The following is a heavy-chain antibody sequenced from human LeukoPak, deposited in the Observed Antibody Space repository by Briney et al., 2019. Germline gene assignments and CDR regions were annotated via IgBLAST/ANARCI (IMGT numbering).Heavy chain of an antibody. V-gene: IGHV3-30-3*01. CDR3: ARDGGTFVVVPAASHYGMDV. J-gene: IGHJ6*02. CDR1: AFTFSIYA. D-gene: IGHD2-2*01. Sequence: PGGSLRLSCAASAFTFSIYAMHSVRHGPGKGLERGAVISNDGSNKYYADSAKVRFTISRDNSKNTLYLQMNSLRAEATAVYYCARDGGTFVVVPAASHYGMDVWGQGTTVTVSS. CDR2: ISNDGSNK.